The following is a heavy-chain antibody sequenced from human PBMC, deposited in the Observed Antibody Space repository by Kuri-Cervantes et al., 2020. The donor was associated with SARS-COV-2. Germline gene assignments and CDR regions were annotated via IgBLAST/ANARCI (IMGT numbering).Heavy chain of an antibody. D-gene: IGHD3-10*01. Sequence: SVKVSCKASGGTFDSYTISWVRQTPGQGLEWMGGIITAFGTANYAQKFQDRVTLIADKSTSTVFMELSRLSSEDTAVYYCVKELLWFGDLHGGYFDYWGQGTLVTVSS. CDR2: IITAFGTA. J-gene: IGHJ4*02. CDR1: GGTFDSYT. CDR3: VKELLWFGDLHGGYFDY. V-gene: IGHV1-69*06.